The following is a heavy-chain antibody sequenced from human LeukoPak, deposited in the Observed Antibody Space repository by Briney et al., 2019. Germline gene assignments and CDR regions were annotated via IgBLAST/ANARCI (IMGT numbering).Heavy chain of an antibody. D-gene: IGHD3-22*01. CDR2: IYYSGST. Sequence: SETLSLTCNVSGASISNYYWTWIRQFPGKGLEWIGYIYYSGSTNYNPSLKSRVTISVDTSKNQFSLKLSSVTAADTAVYYCARHRRYYYDSSGYYYESFDYWGQGTLVTVSS. CDR1: GASISNYY. CDR3: ARHRRYYYDSSGYYYESFDY. V-gene: IGHV4-59*08. J-gene: IGHJ4*02.